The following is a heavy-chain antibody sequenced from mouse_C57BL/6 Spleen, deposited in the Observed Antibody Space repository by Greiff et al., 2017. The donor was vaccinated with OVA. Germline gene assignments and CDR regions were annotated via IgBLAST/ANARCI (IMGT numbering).Heavy chain of an antibody. CDR2: IYPGDGDT. J-gene: IGHJ1*03. CDR1: GYAFSSSW. D-gene: IGHD2-4*01. Sequence: QVQLQQSGPELVKPGASVKISCKASGYAFSSSWMNWVKQRPGKGLEWIGRIYPGDGDTNYNGKFKGKATLTADKSSSTAYMQLSSLTSEDSAVYFCARDDYVDFDVWGTGTTVTVSS. CDR3: ARDDYVDFDV. V-gene: IGHV1-82*01.